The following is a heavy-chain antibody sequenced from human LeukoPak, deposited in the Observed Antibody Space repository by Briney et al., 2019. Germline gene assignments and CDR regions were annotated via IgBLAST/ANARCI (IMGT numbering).Heavy chain of an antibody. CDR3: ARDGKGKYLRGFDI. D-gene: IGHD2/OR15-2a*01. Sequence: ASVKVSCKASGYPFTGYFMHWVRQAPGQGLEWMGWIKPNSGGTNYAQKFQGRVTMTRDTSTSTAHMELSRLRSDDTAVYYCARDGKGKYLRGFDIWGQGTMVTVSS. J-gene: IGHJ3*02. CDR2: IKPNSGGT. CDR1: GYPFTGYF. V-gene: IGHV1-2*02.